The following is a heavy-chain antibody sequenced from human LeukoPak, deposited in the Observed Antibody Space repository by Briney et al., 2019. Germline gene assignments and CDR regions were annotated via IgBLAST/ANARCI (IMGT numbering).Heavy chain of an antibody. CDR3: AGWGIAAAGTVY. CDR2: IYTSGST. D-gene: IGHD6-13*01. V-gene: IGHV4-4*07. J-gene: IGHJ4*02. Sequence: SSQTLSLTCTVSGGSISSYYWSWIRQPAGKGLEWIGRIYTSGSTNYNPSLKSRVTMSVDTSKNQFSLKLSSVTAADTAVYYCAGWGIAAAGTVYWGQGTLVTVSS. CDR1: GGSISSYY.